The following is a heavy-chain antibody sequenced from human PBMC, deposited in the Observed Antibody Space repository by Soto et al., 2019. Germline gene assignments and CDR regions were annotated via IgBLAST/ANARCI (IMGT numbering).Heavy chain of an antibody. CDR3: ARRGSGSYYGY. CDR1: GFTFSSYA. Sequence: EVQLLESGGGLVQPGGSLRLSCAASGFTFSSYAMRWVRQAPGKGLEWVSAISGSGGSTYYADSVKGRFTISRDNSKNSLYLQLNSRRAEDTGVYDCARRGSGSYYGYWGQGTLVTVSS. V-gene: IGHV3-23*01. D-gene: IGHD1-26*01. J-gene: IGHJ4*02. CDR2: ISGSGGST.